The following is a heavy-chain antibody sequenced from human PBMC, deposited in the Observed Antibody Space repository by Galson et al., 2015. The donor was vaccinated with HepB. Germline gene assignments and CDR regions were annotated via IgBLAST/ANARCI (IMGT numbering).Heavy chain of an antibody. CDR1: GYTFTSYG. CDR3: ARVLRYSGSCYVFDY. J-gene: IGHJ4*02. D-gene: IGHD1-26*01. CDR2: ISAYNGNT. V-gene: IGHV1-18*04. Sequence: SVKVSCKASGYTFTSYGISWVRQAPGQGLEWMGWISAYNGNTNYAQKLQGRVTMTADTSTSTAYMELRSLRSDDTAVYYCARVLRYSGSCYVFDYWGQGTLVTVSS.